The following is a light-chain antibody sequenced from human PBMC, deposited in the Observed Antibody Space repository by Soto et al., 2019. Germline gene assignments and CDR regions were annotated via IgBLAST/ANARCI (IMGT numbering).Light chain of an antibody. J-gene: IGKJ5*01. V-gene: IGKV1-39*01. Sequence: IHVHPSPSSLSASVGVRLTLTFRASQSIYTYLNWYQQRPGEAPKVLIYAASTLQDGIPSRFSGSGSGTDFTLTIRGLQPEDFATYYCQQGYSTITFGQGTRLEIK. CDR2: AAS. CDR3: QQGYSTIT. CDR1: QSIYTY.